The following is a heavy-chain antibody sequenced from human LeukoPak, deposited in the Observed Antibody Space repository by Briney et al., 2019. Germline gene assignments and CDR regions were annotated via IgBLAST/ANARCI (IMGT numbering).Heavy chain of an antibody. V-gene: IGHV6-1*01. CDR2: TYYRSKWYN. D-gene: IGHD3-10*01. J-gene: IGHJ4*02. CDR3: ARMEGYYGSGSPSV. Sequence: SHTLPLTCAISGVSDSSNSAAWNWISQSPSRGLEWLGRTYYRSKWYNDYAVSVKSRITINPDTSKNQVSLQLNSVTPEDTAVYYCARMEGYYGSGSPSVWGQGTLVTVSS. CDR1: GVSDSSNSAA.